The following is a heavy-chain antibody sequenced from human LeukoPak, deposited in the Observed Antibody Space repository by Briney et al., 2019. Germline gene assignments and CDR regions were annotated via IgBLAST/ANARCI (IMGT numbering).Heavy chain of an antibody. CDR1: GDSNTTDSYS. V-gene: IGHV4-39*01. CDR3: ASRDYGDFDY. CDR2: IYYSGST. D-gene: IGHD4-17*01. Sequence: SETLSLTCSVSGDSNTTDSYSWSWIRQPPGKGLEWIGSIYYSGSTYYNPSLKSRVTISVDTSKNQFSLKLSSVTAADTAVYYCASRDYGDFDYWGQGTLVTVSS. J-gene: IGHJ4*02.